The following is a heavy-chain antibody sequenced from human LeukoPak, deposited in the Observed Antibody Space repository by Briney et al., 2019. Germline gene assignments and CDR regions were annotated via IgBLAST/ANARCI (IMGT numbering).Heavy chain of an antibody. CDR3: AKDGGLWVSAHWGDS. CDR2: ITTSDGNT. J-gene: IGHJ4*02. D-gene: IGHD7-27*01. V-gene: IGHV3-23*01. CDR1: GFTFSSYT. Sequence: GGSLRLSCAASGFTFSSYTMSWVRQAPGKGLEWVSTITTSDGNTYYADSVKGRFTVSRGNSKNTLFLQMNSLRAEDTAVYYCAKDGGLWVSAHWGDSWGRGTLVTVSS.